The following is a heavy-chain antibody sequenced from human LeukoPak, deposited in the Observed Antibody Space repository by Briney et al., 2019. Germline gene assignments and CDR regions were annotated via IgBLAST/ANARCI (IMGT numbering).Heavy chain of an antibody. V-gene: IGHV3-7*01. D-gene: IGHD6-13*01. CDR3: ARDWGSWLELAFDI. J-gene: IGHJ3*02. CDR1: GFTFSSYW. Sequence: GGSLRLSCAASGFTFSSYWMSWVRQAPGKGLEWVANIKQDGNEKYYVDSVKGRFTISRDNAKNSLYLQMNSLRAEDTAVYYCARDWGSWLELAFDIWGQGTMVTVSS. CDR2: IKQDGNEK.